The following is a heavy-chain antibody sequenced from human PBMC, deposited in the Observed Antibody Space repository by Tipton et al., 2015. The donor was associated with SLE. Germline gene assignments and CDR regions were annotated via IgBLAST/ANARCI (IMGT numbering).Heavy chain of an antibody. J-gene: IGHJ4*02. V-gene: IGHV4-61*09. CDR1: GGSISSGSYY. Sequence: TLSLTCTVSGGSISSGSYYWSWIRQPAGKGLEWIGYIYTSGSTNYNPSLKSRVTISVDKSKNQFSLKLSSVTAADTAVYYCARVSYYDSSGYYPDYWGQGTLVTVSS. CDR3: ARVSYYDSSGYYPDY. D-gene: IGHD3-22*01. CDR2: IYTSGST.